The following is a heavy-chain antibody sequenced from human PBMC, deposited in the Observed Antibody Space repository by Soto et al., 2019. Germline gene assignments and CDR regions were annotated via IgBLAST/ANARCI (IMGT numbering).Heavy chain of an antibody. D-gene: IGHD7-27*01. CDR2: FSHTGGT. J-gene: IGHJ4*02. V-gene: IGHV4-30-2*01. Sequence: QVQLQESGPGLVKPSQTLSLTCAVSGASISSGGHSWTWIRQPPGEGLEWIGYFSHTGGTYYNPSIKSRVIISVDGSKNHLSLKLRSVTAADTAVYYCARLNGDPDSWGQGTLVTVSS. CDR3: ARLNGDPDS. CDR1: GASISSGGHS.